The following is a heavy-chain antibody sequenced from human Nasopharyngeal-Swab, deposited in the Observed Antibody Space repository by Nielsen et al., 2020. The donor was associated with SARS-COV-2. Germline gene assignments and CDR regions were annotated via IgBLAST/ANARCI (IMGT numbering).Heavy chain of an antibody. Sequence: SVKVSCKTSGGTFSSYGISWFRQAPGQVLEWMGGIIPILPITNYAQKFQDRVTITADKSTSTAYMELSSLRSEDTAAYYCARGGWLRKDYYYSYYYMDVWGKGTTVTVSS. D-gene: IGHD5-24*01. CDR1: GGTFSSYG. V-gene: IGHV1-69*10. J-gene: IGHJ6*03. CDR2: IIPILPIT. CDR3: ARGGWLRKDYYYSYYYMDV.